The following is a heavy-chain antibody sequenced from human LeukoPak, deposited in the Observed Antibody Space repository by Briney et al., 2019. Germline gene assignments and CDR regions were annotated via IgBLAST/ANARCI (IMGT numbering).Heavy chain of an antibody. CDR2: IIPILGIA. D-gene: IGHD5-18*01. V-gene: IGHV1-69*04. Sequence: SVKVSCKAFGGTFSSYAISWVRQAPGQGLEWMGRIIPILGIANYAQKFQGRVTITADKSTSTAYMELSSLRSDDTAVYYCARDRAAMAQLFDYWGQGTLVTVSS. J-gene: IGHJ4*02. CDR3: ARDRAAMAQLFDY. CDR1: GGTFSSYA.